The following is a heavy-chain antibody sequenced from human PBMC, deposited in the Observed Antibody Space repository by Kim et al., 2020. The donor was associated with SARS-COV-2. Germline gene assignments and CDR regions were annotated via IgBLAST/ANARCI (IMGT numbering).Heavy chain of an antibody. Sequence: SQTLSLTCAISGDSVSSNSAAWNWIRQSPSRGLEWLGRTYYRSKWYNDYAVSVKSRITINPDTSKNQFSLQLNSVTPEDTAVYYCARDFGTYDYVWGSYRWGWFDPWGQGTLVTVSS. CDR1: GDSVSSNSAA. J-gene: IGHJ5*02. CDR2: TYYRSKWYN. V-gene: IGHV6-1*01. D-gene: IGHD3-16*02. CDR3: ARDFGTYDYVWGSYRWGWFDP.